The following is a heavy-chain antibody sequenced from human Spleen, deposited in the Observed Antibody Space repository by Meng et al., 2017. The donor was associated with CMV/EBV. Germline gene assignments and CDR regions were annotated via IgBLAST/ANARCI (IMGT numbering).Heavy chain of an antibody. D-gene: IGHD1-26*01. J-gene: IGHJ4*02. Sequence: ASVKVSCKASGYTFTSYGISWVRQAPGQGLEWMGWISAYNGNTNYAQKLQGRVTMTRNTSISTAYMELSSLRSEDTAVYYCARAPSIVGATPPGYWGQGTLVTVSS. CDR3: ARAPSIVGATPPGY. CDR1: GYTFTSYG. V-gene: IGHV1-18*01. CDR2: ISAYNGNT.